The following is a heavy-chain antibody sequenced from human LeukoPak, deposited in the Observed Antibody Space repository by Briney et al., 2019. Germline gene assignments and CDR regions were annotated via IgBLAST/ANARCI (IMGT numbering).Heavy chain of an antibody. CDR1: GFTFSSFS. J-gene: IGHJ4*02. Sequence: PGGSLRLSCAASGFTFSSFSMNWVRQAPGKGLELVSSISSSTTYIYYADSVKGRFTISRDNAKDSLYLQMNSLRAEDTAVYYCARGEPGFGGLPTVLDNWGQGTLVTVSS. CDR2: ISSSTTYI. D-gene: IGHD4-23*01. CDR3: ARGEPGFGGLPTVLDN. V-gene: IGHV3-21*01.